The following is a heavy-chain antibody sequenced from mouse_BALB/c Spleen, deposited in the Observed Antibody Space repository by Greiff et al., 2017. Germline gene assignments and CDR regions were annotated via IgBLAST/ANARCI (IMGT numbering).Heavy chain of an antibody. CDR3: ARDGNYVLYYAMDY. V-gene: IGHV5-17*02. CDR2: ISSGSSTI. J-gene: IGHJ4*01. D-gene: IGHD2-1*01. Sequence: EVQLVESGGGLVQPGGSRKLSCAASGFTFSSFGMHWVRQAPEKGLEWVAYISSGSSTIYYPDTVKGRFTITRDNPKNTLFLTMTSLRSEDTAMYYCARDGNYVLYYAMDYWGQGTSVTVSS. CDR1: GFTFSSFG.